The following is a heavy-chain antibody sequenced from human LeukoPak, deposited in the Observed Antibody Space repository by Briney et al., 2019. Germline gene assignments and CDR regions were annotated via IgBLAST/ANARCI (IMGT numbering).Heavy chain of an antibody. CDR1: GGTFSSYA. CDR2: IIPIFGTA. CDR3: ATAAAGTAYYYYMDV. J-gene: IGHJ6*03. V-gene: IGHV1-69*13. Sequence: GASVTVSCKASGGTFSSYAISWVRQAPGQGLEWMGGIIPIFGTANYAQKFQGRVTITADESTSTAYMELSSLRSEDTAVYYCATAAAGTAYYYYMDVWGKGTTVTISS. D-gene: IGHD6-13*01.